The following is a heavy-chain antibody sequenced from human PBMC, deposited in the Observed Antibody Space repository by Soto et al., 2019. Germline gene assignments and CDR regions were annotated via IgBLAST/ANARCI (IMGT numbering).Heavy chain of an antibody. V-gene: IGHV4-39*01. D-gene: IGHD2-15*01. CDR3: ASVYCSGGSCYPYYFDY. Sequence: QLQLQESGPGLVKPSETLSLTCTVSGGSISSSSYYWGWIRQPPGKGLEWIGSIYYSGSTYYNPSLKSRVTISVDTSKNPFSLKLSSVTAADTAVYYCASVYCSGGSCYPYYFDYWGQGTLVTVSS. J-gene: IGHJ4*02. CDR2: IYYSGST. CDR1: GGSISSSSYY.